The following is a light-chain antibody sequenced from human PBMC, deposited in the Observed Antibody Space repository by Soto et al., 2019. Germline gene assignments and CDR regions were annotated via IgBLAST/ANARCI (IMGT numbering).Light chain of an antibody. CDR3: SSFERSGTRV. V-gene: IGLV2-14*01. Sequence: QSALTQPASVSGSPGQSIAISCTGTNSDVGGYNYVSWYQQFPGKAPQLLIYEVSVRPSGISNRFSGAKSGNTASLTISGLQAEDEAVYYCSSFERSGTRVIGGGTKVTGL. CDR1: NSDVGGYNY. J-gene: IGLJ3*02. CDR2: EVS.